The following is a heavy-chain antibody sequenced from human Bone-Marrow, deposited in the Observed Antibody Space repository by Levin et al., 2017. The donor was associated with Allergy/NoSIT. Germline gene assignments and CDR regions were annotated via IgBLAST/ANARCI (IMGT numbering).Heavy chain of an antibody. CDR2: INPSGADT. CDR1: GYIFVGQY. J-gene: IGHJ4*02. CDR3: ARGAISGFYFDV. Sequence: GASVKVSCKASGYIFVGQYMHWVRQAPGQGLEWMGWINPSGADTNYGPTFQGRVTMTRDTSISTVYMELSSLTRDDTAVYYCARGAISGFYFDVWGQGTLVTVPS. D-gene: IGHD4/OR15-4a*01. V-gene: IGHV1-2*02.